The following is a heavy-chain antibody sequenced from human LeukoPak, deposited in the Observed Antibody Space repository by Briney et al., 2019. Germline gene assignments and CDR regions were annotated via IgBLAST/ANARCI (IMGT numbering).Heavy chain of an antibody. CDR3: ARHSHGDYFDY. CDR1: GGRFTTYW. J-gene: IGHJ4*02. CDR2: IYPGDSET. D-gene: IGHD4-17*01. V-gene: IGHV5-51*01. Sequence: GESLKISCKDSGGRFTTYWLAWVRQMPGKGLEWMGVIYPGDSETRYSPSFQGQVTISADKSISTAYLQWRSLKASDTAMYYCARHSHGDYFDYWGQGTLVTVSS.